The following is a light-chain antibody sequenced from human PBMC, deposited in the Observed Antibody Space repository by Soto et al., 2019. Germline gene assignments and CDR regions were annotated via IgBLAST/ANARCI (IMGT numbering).Light chain of an antibody. CDR3: QQSYSTLWT. CDR1: QSISSY. J-gene: IGKJ1*01. CDR2: AAS. V-gene: IGKV1-39*01. Sequence: DIQMTQSPSSLSASVGDRVTITCRASQSISSYLDWYKQKPGKAPKLLIYAASSLQSGVPSRFSGSGSVTDFTLTISSLQPEDCATYYCQQSYSTLWTLGQGTKVEIK.